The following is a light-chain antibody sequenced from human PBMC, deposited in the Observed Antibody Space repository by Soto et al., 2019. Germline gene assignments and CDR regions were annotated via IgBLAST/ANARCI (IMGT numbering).Light chain of an antibody. Sequence: EVVLTQSPGTLSLSPGERATLSCRASQSVSNKNLAWYQQKPGQAPRLLIFGSSDRATGIPDRFSGSGSGTDFTLTISRLEPEDFAVYYWQQYGSSPPYTFGQGTKLEIK. CDR1: QSVSNKN. CDR3: QQYGSSPPYT. V-gene: IGKV3-20*01. CDR2: GSS. J-gene: IGKJ2*01.